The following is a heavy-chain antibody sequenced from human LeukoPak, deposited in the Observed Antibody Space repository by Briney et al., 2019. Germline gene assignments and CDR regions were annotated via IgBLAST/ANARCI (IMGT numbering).Heavy chain of an antibody. CDR2: INHSGTT. Sequence: SETLSLTCSVYGGSRNGYYWSWIRQPPGKGLEWIGEINHSGTTNYNPSLKSRVTMSLDTSKNQFSLRLNSVTAEDMAVYYCARVPLRFLEPFDFWGQGTLVTVSS. CDR1: GGSRNGYY. J-gene: IGHJ4*02. D-gene: IGHD3-3*01. V-gene: IGHV4-34*01. CDR3: ARVPLRFLEPFDF.